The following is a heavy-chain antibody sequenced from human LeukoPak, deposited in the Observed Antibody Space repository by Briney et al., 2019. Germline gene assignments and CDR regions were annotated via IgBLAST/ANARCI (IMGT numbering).Heavy chain of an antibody. CDR1: GFTVSSNY. Sequence: GGSLRLSCAASGFTVSSNYMSWVRQAPGKGLEWVSVIYSGGSTYYADSVKGRFTISRDNSKNTLYLQMNSLRAEDTAVYYCAREPSGSCPGLACNYWGQGTLVTVSS. CDR2: IYSGGST. CDR3: AREPSGSCPGLACNY. V-gene: IGHV3-66*01. D-gene: IGHD2-15*01. J-gene: IGHJ4*02.